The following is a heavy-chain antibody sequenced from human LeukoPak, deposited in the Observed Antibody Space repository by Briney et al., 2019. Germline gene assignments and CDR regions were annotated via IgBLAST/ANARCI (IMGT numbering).Heavy chain of an antibody. Sequence: ASVKVSCKASGGTFSSYAISWVRQAPGQGLEWMGGIIPIFGTANYAQKFQGRVTITADESTSTAYMELSSLRSEDTAVYYCARVGFWVRGVMRYYYMDVWGKGTTVTISS. D-gene: IGHD3-10*01. V-gene: IGHV1-69*13. CDR2: IIPIFGTA. CDR1: GGTFSSYA. CDR3: ARVGFWVRGVMRYYYMDV. J-gene: IGHJ6*03.